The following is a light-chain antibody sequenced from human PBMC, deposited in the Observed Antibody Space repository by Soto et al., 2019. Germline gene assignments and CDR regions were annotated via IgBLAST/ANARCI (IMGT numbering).Light chain of an antibody. CDR2: DAI. Sequence: IVMTQSPATLSVSPGGRATLSCRASQSISDTLAWYQQKPGQTPRLLIYDAIIRAADVPARFSGSWSGTEFTLSIYSLQSEDFAVYYCQQYDAWPLTFGGGTKVDIK. J-gene: IGKJ4*01. V-gene: IGKV3-15*01. CDR3: QQYDAWPLT. CDR1: QSISDT.